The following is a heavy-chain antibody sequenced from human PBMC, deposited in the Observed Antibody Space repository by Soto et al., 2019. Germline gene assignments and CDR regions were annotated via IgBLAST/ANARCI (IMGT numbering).Heavy chain of an antibody. J-gene: IGHJ5*01. CDR2: ISYSGST. V-gene: IGHV4-39*01. CDR3: ARHSTKDSVGECYSRWFDF. CDR1: GGSISSSTYN. D-gene: IGHD2-21*01. Sequence: SETLSLTCTVSGGSISSSTYNWGWIRQPPGKGLEWIGTISYSGSTYKPSLKSRVTISVDTSRNHLSLKLSSVTAADTAVYYCARHSTKDSVGECYSRWFDFWGQGTPVTVSS.